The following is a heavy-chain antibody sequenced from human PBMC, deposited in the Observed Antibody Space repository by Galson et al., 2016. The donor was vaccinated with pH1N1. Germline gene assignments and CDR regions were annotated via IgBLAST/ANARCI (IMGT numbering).Heavy chain of an antibody. V-gene: IGHV3-7*01. D-gene: IGHD6-25*01. J-gene: IGHJ4*02. CDR3: ARAVAAADSY. CDR1: GFTFSTYW. CDR2: INQDGSVK. Sequence: SLRLSCAASGFTFSTYWMTWVRQAPGKGLEWVANINQDGSVKYYVVSVKGRFTISRDNAKISVSLQMNSLRAEDTAVYYCARAVAAADSYWGQGTLVTVSS.